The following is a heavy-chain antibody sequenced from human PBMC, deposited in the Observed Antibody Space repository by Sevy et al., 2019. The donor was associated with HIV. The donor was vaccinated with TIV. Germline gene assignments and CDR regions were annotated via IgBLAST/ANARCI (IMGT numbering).Heavy chain of an antibody. Sequence: GGSLRLSCAASGFTFSSYWMNWVRQAPGKGREWVANVKEDGSDKYYVDTVKGRLTISRDNAQNSLYLEMNSLRAEDTAVYYCARWDVWGKGTTVTVSS. CDR2: VKEDGSDK. CDR1: GFTFSSYW. CDR3: ARWDV. J-gene: IGHJ6*04. V-gene: IGHV3-7*01.